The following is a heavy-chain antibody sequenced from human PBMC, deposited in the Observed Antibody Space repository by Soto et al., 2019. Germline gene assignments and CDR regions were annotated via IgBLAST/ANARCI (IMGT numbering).Heavy chain of an antibody. Sequence: PSETVSLTCTVSGGASSSGDYYWSWIRQPPGKGLEWIGYIYYSGSTYYNPSLKSRVTISVDTSKNQFSLKLSSVTAADTAVYYCARYYDSSGYYYYGMDVWGQGTTVTVSS. CDR3: ARYYDSSGYYYYGMDV. CDR2: IYYSGST. J-gene: IGHJ6*02. D-gene: IGHD3-22*01. V-gene: IGHV4-30-4*01. CDR1: GGASSSGDYY.